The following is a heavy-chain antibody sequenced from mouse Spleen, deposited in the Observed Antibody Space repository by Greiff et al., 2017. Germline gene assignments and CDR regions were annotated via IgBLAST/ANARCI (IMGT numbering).Heavy chain of an antibody. Sequence: VKLVESGPELVKPGASVKISCKASGYSFTSYYIHWVQQRPGQGLEWIGWIYTGSGNTKYNEKFKGKATLTADTSSSTAYMQLSSLTSEDAAVYYCARTFGDYPDYWGQGTTLTVSS. V-gene: IGHV1-66*01. CDR2: IYTGSGNT. J-gene: IGHJ2*01. CDR1: GYSFTSYY. CDR3: ARTFGDYPDY.